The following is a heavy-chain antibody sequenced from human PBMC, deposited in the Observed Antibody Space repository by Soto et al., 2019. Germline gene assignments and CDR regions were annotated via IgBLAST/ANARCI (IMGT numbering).Heavy chain of an antibody. CDR1: GGSMSSYY. J-gene: IGHJ5*02. CDR3: ARIYDSSGYYYGNNWFDP. D-gene: IGHD3-22*01. Sequence: PSETLSLTCNVSGGSMSSYYWSWIRQPPGKGLEWIGCVYYSGSTNYNPSLKSRVTISVDTSKNQFSLELSSVTAADTAVYYCARIYDSSGYYYGNNWFDPWGQGTLVTVSS. CDR2: VYYSGST. V-gene: IGHV4-59*12.